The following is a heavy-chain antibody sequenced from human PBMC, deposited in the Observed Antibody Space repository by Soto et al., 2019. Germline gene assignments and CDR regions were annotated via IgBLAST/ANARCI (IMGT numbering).Heavy chain of an antibody. D-gene: IGHD1-1*01. J-gene: IGHJ4*02. CDR3: ARGRYGDY. Sequence: QVHLVQSGAEVKKPGASVKVSCKCSGYTFTSYGITWVRQAPGQGLEWMGWISAHNGNTDYAQKLQSRVTVTRDTSTSTAYMELRSLRSDDTAVYYCARGRYGDYWGQGALVTVSS. CDR2: ISAHNGNT. V-gene: IGHV1-18*01. CDR1: GYTFTSYG.